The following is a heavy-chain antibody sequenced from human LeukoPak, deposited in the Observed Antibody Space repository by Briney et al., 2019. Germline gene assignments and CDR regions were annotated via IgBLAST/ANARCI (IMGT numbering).Heavy chain of an antibody. CDR3: QRPSYDILTGYYTLDY. J-gene: IGHJ4*02. V-gene: IGHV1-3*01. CDR2: VNAGNGNT. CDR1: GYTFTSYA. Sequence: ASVKVSCQASGYTFTSYAMHWVRQPPGQSLDVMGWVNAGNGNTKYSQKFQGRVTITMDTSASTAYMELSSLRSEDTAFFYSQRPSYDILTGYYTLDYWGQGTLVTVSS. D-gene: IGHD3-9*01.